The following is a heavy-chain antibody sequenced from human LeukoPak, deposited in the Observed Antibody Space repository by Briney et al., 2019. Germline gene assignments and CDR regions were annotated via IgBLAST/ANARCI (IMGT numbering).Heavy chain of an antibody. J-gene: IGHJ6*02. CDR3: AASSWSYYYYGMDV. CDR1: GGSFSGYY. D-gene: IGHD6-13*01. CDR2: INHSGST. Sequence: KPSETLSLTCAVYGGSFSGYYWSGIRQPPGKGLEWIGEINHSGSTNYNPSLKSRVTISVDTSKNQFSLKLSSVTTADTAVYYCAASSWSYYYYGMDVWGQGTTVTVSS. V-gene: IGHV4-34*01.